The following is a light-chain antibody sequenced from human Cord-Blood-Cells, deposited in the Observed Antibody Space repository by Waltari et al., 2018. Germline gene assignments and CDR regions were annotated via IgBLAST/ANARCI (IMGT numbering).Light chain of an antibody. CDR3: QQYGSSPLT. J-gene: IGKJ4*01. CDR2: GAS. Sequence: EIVLTQSPGPLSLSPGDSATLSCRASQSVSSSYLAWYQQKPGQAPRLLIYGASSRATGIPDRFSGSGSGTDFTLTISRLEPEDFAVYYCQQYGSSPLTFGGGTKVEIK. V-gene: IGKV3-20*01. CDR1: QSVSSSY.